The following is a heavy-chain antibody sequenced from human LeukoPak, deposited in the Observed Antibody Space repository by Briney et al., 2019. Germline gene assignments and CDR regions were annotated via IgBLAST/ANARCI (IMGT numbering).Heavy chain of an antibody. J-gene: IGHJ4*02. CDR1: GYTFTNYY. CDR3: ARGVGELSGGRDFDY. Sequence: GASVKVSCKASGYTFTNYYMHWVRQAPGQGLEWMGIINPSGGSTNYAQKFQGRVTMTRDMSMSTVYMELSSLRAEDTAVYYCARGVGELSGGRDFDYWGQGTLVTVSS. V-gene: IGHV1-46*01. D-gene: IGHD3-10*01. CDR2: INPSGGST.